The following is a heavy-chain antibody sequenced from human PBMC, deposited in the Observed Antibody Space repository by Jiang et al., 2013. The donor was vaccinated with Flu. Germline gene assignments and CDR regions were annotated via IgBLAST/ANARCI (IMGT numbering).Heavy chain of an antibody. J-gene: IGHJ4*02. Sequence: LLKPSETLSLTCDVYGGSFSGYYWSWIRQPPGKGLEWIGEINHSGSTNYNPSLKSRVTISVDTSKNQFSLKLSSVTAADTAVYYCARGRRDYVWGSYRAYYFDYWGQGTLVTVSS. CDR1: GGSFSGYY. CDR3: ARGRRDYVWGSYRAYYFDY. D-gene: IGHD3-16*02. V-gene: IGHV4-34*01. CDR2: INHSGST.